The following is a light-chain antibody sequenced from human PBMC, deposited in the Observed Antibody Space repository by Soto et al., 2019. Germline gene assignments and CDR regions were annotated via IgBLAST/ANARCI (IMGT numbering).Light chain of an antibody. J-gene: IGKJ4*01. V-gene: IGKV1-39*01. CDR2: AAS. Sequence: DLQMTQSPSSLSASVGDRVTITCRASQSISSYLNWYQQKPGKAPKLLIYAASSLQSGVPSRFSGSESGTDFTLTISSLQPEDFATYYCQQSYSTLTFGGGTKVEIK. CDR1: QSISSY. CDR3: QQSYSTLT.